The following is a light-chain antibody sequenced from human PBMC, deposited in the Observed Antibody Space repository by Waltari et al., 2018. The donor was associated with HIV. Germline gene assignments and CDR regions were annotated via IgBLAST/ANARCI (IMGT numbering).Light chain of an antibody. CDR1: QAINTW. CDR2: TAS. CDR3: QQLDPYPIT. J-gene: IGKJ5*01. V-gene: IGKV1-12*01. Sequence: DIQMTQSPSSVSASVGDRVTITCRASQAINTWLAWYQQKPGKAPKLLIYTASTLQSGVPSRFSGSGSGTEFTLTISSLQPEDFATYWCQQLDPYPITFGQGTRLEIK.